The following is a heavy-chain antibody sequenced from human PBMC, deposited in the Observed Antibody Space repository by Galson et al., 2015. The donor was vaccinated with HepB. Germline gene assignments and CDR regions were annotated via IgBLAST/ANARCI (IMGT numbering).Heavy chain of an antibody. CDR3: ARDSSGTGYYYYGMDV. CDR1: GYTFTSYG. Sequence: SVKVSCKASGYTFTSYGISWVRQAPGQGLEWMGWISAYNGNTNYAQKLQGRVTMTTDTSTSTAYMELRSLRSDDTAVYYCARDSSGTGYYYYGMDVWGQGTTVTVSS. V-gene: IGHV1-18*01. CDR2: ISAYNGNT. D-gene: IGHD6-19*01. J-gene: IGHJ6*02.